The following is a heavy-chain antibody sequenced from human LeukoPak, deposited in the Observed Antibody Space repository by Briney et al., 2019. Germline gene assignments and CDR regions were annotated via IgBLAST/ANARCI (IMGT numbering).Heavy chain of an antibody. CDR3: ASPHSIAALLY. CDR1: GFTFASFA. CDR2: IGGSADYT. J-gene: IGHJ4*02. D-gene: IGHD6-6*01. V-gene: IGHV3-23*01. Sequence: GGSLRLSCAAAGFTFASFAMAWVRQAPGKGLEWVSAIGGSADYTFYADSVKGRFTISRDNSKNTLYLQMNSLRAEDTAVYYCASPHSIAALLYSGQGTLVTVSS.